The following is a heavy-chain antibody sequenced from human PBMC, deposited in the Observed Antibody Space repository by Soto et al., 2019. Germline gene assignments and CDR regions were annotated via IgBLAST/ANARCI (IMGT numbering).Heavy chain of an antibody. Sequence: GESLKISWNGSGYSFTSYWISWVRQMPGKGLEWMGRIDPSDSYTNYSPSFQGHVTISADKSISTAYLQWSSLKASDTAMYYCARLDYYYDSSGYCHCAFDIWGQGTMVTVSS. CDR2: IDPSDSYT. D-gene: IGHD3-22*01. CDR3: ARLDYYYDSSGYCHCAFDI. CDR1: GYSFTSYW. V-gene: IGHV5-10-1*01. J-gene: IGHJ3*02.